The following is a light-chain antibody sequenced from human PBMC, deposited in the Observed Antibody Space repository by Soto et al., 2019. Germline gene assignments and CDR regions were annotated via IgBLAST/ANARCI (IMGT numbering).Light chain of an antibody. CDR2: GNH. Sequence: QSALTQPPSVSGAPGQRVTISCSGSSSNIGAGFDVHWYQQFPGTAPKLLIFGNHNRPSGVPDRFSGSKSGTSASLAITGLQAEDEADYYCQSNDSSLSGFVFGTGTKVTVL. V-gene: IGLV1-40*01. CDR3: QSNDSSLSGFV. J-gene: IGLJ1*01. CDR1: SSNIGAGFD.